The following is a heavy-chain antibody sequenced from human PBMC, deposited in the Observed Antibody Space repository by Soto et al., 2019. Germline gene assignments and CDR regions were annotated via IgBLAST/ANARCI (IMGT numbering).Heavy chain of an antibody. CDR2: VSYDGNHK. V-gene: IGHV3-30*18. Sequence: QVQLVESGGGVIQPGTSLSLSCGSSGFTFRSFGMYWVRQAPGKGQEWVAVVSYDGNHKYYADSVKGRFTVSRDNAKNMLYLQMNSLRGDDTAVYYCAKDVGQQLVLNYGMDVWGQGTTVTVSS. CDR1: GFTFRSFG. D-gene: IGHD6-13*01. J-gene: IGHJ6*01. CDR3: AKDVGQQLVLNYGMDV.